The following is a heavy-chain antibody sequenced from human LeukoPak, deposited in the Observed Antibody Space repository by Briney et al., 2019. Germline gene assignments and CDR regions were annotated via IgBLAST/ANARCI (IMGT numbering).Heavy chain of an antibody. Sequence: SETLSLTCTVSGGSISSGDYYWTWIRQPAGKGLEWIGRIYISGSTNYNPSLESRVTISLDTSKSQFSLKLSSVTAADTAVYYCARVGYCSSTSCYTWFDPWGQGTLVTVSS. V-gene: IGHV4-61*02. CDR3: ARVGYCSSTSCYTWFDP. CDR1: GGSISSGDYY. CDR2: IYISGST. D-gene: IGHD2-2*02. J-gene: IGHJ5*02.